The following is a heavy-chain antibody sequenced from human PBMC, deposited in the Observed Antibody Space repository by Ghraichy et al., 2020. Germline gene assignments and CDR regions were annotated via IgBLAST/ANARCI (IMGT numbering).Heavy chain of an antibody. J-gene: IGHJ5*02. CDR3: AREGQWLGELDR. CDR2: VYSTGSV. V-gene: IGHV4-4*07. CDR1: GDSIGSFY. Sequence: SQTLSLTCSLSGDSIGSFYWSWIRQSAEKGLEWIGRVYSTGSVDYNPSVQSRILMSIDTSKNQFSLKLSSVTAADTAVYFCAREGQWLGELDRWGQGILVTVSS. D-gene: IGHD3-22*01.